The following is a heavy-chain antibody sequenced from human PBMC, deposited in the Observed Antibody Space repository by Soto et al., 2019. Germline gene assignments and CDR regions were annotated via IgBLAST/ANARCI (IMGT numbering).Heavy chain of an antibody. D-gene: IGHD6-19*01. Sequence: EVQLLESGGGLVQPGGSLRLSCAASGFTFSSYAMNWARQAPGKGLEWVSGISGSGGSTYYPDSVKGRFTISRDNSKNALYLHTNSLRAEDTVVYYWTRPSSGWYFEYWGQGNLVSVSS. V-gene: IGHV3-23*01. CDR1: GFTFSSYA. CDR3: TRPSSGWYFEY. J-gene: IGHJ4*02. CDR2: ISGSGGST.